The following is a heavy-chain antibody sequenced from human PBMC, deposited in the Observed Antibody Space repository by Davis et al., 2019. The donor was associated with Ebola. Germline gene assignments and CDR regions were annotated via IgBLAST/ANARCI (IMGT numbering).Heavy chain of an antibody. Sequence: PGGSLRLSCAASGFRFSGPALHWVRQASGKGLEWVGRIRSEPNAYATAYAASMKGRFTISRDDSKDTAFLQMNSLKIEDTAVYYCTRLAGDVAADGFDNWGQGTMVTVSS. CDR2: IRSEPNAYAT. J-gene: IGHJ3*02. CDR1: GFRFSGPA. V-gene: IGHV3-73*01. CDR3: TRLAGDVAADGFDN. D-gene: IGHD4-17*01.